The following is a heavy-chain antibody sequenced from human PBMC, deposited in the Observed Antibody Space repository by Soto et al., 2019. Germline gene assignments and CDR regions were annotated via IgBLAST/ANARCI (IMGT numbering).Heavy chain of an antibody. D-gene: IGHD3-10*01. Sequence: EVQLVESGGGLVQPGGSLRLSCAASGFTFGNYWMHWVLQDPVKGRVWVSRISSDGSTTTTYADSVKGRFTISRDNARNTLWLQMNSLPADDTAVYYCTRSLGSGRGSYGMDVWGQGTTVPVSS. CDR2: ISSDGSTT. V-gene: IGHV3-74*01. J-gene: IGHJ6*02. CDR3: TRSLGSGRGSYGMDV. CDR1: GFTFGNYW.